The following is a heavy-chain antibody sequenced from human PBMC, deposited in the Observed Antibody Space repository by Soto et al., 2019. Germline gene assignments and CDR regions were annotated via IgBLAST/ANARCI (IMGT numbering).Heavy chain of an antibody. D-gene: IGHD2-21*01. Sequence: EVQLVESGGGLVQPGGSLRLSCAASGFTFSTYEMNWVRQAPGKGLEWVSYITSSGSTIYYADSVKGRFTISRDNGRNFLDLQMNSLSAEDRAVYYCARRNCPVDVHWGQGTLVNASS. CDR3: ARRNCPVDVH. CDR1: GFTFSTYE. CDR2: ITSSGSTI. V-gene: IGHV3-48*03. J-gene: IGHJ4*02.